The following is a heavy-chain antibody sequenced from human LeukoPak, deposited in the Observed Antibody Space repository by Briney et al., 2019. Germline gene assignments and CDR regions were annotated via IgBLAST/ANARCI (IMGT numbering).Heavy chain of an antibody. V-gene: IGHV4-34*01. J-gene: IGHJ6*02. D-gene: IGHD1-1*01. CDR3: ARARTTPYCYYGMDV. Sequence: PSETLSLTCAVYGGSFSGYYWSWIRQPPGKGLEWIGEINHSGSTNYNPSLKSRVTISVDTSKNQFSLKLSSVTAADTAVYYCARARTTPYCYYGMDVWGQGTTVTVSS. CDR1: GGSFSGYY. CDR2: INHSGST.